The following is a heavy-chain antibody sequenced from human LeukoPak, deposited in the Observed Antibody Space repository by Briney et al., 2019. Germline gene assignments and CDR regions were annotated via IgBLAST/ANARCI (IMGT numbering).Heavy chain of an antibody. D-gene: IGHD4-23*01. CDR2: IGSSGSTV. Sequence: GRSLRLSCAASGFTFSSYGMNWVRQAPGKGLEWVSYIGSSGSTVYYADSVKGRFTISRDNAKNSLYMQMEGLRDEDTAIYYCARDTLEYSNSPDALDIWGQGTMVTVSS. J-gene: IGHJ3*02. CDR1: GFTFSSYG. CDR3: ARDTLEYSNSPDALDI. V-gene: IGHV3-48*03.